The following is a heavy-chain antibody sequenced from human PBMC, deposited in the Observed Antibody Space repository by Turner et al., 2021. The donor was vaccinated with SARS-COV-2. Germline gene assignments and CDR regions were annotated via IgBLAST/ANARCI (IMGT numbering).Heavy chain of an antibody. D-gene: IGHD3-22*01. Sequence: QVLLVESGGGVVQPGRSLKFSCAASGFTFSSYAMHWFRQAPGKGREWVAVVSYDGVNKYYADSVKGRFTISRDNSKRTLYLQMNSLRAEDTAVYHCAADSSGYYFLLNYWGQGTLVTVSS. J-gene: IGHJ4*02. CDR2: VSYDGVNK. V-gene: IGHV3-30*04. CDR3: AADSSGYYFLLNY. CDR1: GFTFSSYA.